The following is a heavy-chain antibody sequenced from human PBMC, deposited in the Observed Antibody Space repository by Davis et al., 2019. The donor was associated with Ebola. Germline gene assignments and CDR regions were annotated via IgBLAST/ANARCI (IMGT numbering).Heavy chain of an antibody. D-gene: IGHD6-13*01. CDR1: GFTFTNAW. Sequence: GESLKISCAGSGFTFTNAWMSWVRQAPGMGLEWVANTRPDGSEKYYVDSVKGRFTISRDNTKNSLYLQMNSLRAEDTAVYYCASDPFLYSSSWTGVDYWGQGTLVTVSS. CDR3: ASDPFLYSSSWTGVDY. V-gene: IGHV3-7*03. CDR2: TRPDGSEK. J-gene: IGHJ4*02.